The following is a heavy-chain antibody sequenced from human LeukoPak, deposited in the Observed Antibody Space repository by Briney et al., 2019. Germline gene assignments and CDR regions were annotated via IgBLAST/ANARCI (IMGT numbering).Heavy chain of an antibody. CDR2: ISYDGGIK. Sequence: GGSLRLSCAASGFTFSTHSMHWVRQAPGKGLEWVAIISYDGGIKYYADSVKGRFTIARDNSKNTLYLQMNSLRIEDTAVYYCARRVEGRGSYHNYAMGVWGQGATVTVSS. D-gene: IGHD3-10*01. V-gene: IGHV3-30-3*01. CDR1: GFTFSTHS. J-gene: IGHJ6*02. CDR3: ARRVEGRGSYHNYAMGV.